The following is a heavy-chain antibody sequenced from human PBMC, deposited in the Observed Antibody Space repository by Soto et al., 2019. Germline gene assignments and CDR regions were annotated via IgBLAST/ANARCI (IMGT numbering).Heavy chain of an antibody. Sequence: HHPPEKGLEWIGEIYHSGSTNYNPSLKSRVTISVDRSKNQFSLKLSSVTAADTAVYYCARNLYGAAGLDFWGQGTLVTVSS. CDR2: IYHSGST. D-gene: IGHD4-17*01. CDR3: ARNLYGAAGLDF. V-gene: IGHV4-4*02. J-gene: IGHJ4*02.